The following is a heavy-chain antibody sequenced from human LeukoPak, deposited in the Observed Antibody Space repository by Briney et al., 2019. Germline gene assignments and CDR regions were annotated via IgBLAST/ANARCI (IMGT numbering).Heavy chain of an antibody. CDR3: ARDRSSGWYYYGMDV. J-gene: IGHJ6*04. V-gene: IGHV1-18*04. Sequence: ASVKVSCKASGYTFTSYGISWVRQAPGKGLEWMGWISAYNGNTNYAQKLQGRVTMTTDTSTSTAYMELRSLRSDDTAVYYCARDRSSGWYYYGMDVWGKGTTVTVSS. CDR2: ISAYNGNT. D-gene: IGHD6-19*01. CDR1: GYTFTSYG.